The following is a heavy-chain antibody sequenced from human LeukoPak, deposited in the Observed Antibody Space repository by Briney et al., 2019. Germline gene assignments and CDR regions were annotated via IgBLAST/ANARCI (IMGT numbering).Heavy chain of an antibody. CDR2: IYYSGST. J-gene: IGHJ4*02. CDR1: GGSISSSSYY. Sequence: SETLSLTCTVSGGSISSSSYYWGWIRQPPGKGLEWIGSIYYSGSTYYNPSLKSRVTISVDTSKNQFSLKLSSVTAADTAVYYCARGVPEYYDFWSGYFYYFDYWGQGTLVTVSS. D-gene: IGHD3-3*01. V-gene: IGHV4-39*01. CDR3: ARGVPEYYDFWSGYFYYFDY.